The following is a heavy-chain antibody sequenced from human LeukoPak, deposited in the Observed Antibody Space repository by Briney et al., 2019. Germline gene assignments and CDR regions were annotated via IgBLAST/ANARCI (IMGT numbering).Heavy chain of an antibody. CDR1: GGTFSSYA. CDR3: AREHSGYDPPLDY. CDR2: IIPIFGTA. J-gene: IGHJ4*02. Sequence: SVKVSCKASGGTFSSYAISWVRQAPGQGLEWMGGIIPIFGTANYAQKFQGRVTITTDESTSTAYMELSSLRSEDTAVYYCAREHSGYDPPLDYWGQGTLVTVSS. D-gene: IGHD5-12*01. V-gene: IGHV1-69*05.